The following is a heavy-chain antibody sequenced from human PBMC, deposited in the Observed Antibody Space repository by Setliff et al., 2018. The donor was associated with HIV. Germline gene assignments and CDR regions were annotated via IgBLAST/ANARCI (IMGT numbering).Heavy chain of an antibody. CDR2: IYPGDSIT. CDR1: GYSFTNYW. D-gene: IGHD3-22*01. CDR3: ARLAQYLDYSDTTNAFDI. Sequence: GESLKISCKGSGYSFTNYWIGWVRQMPGKGLEWIGVIYPGDSITRYGPSFQGQVSISADTSITTAYLQWSSLKASDTAMYFCARLAQYLDYSDTTNAFDIWGQGTVVTVSS. V-gene: IGHV5-51*01. J-gene: IGHJ3*02.